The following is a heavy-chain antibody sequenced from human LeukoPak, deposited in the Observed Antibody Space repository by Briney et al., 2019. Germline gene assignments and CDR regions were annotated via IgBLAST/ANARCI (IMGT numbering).Heavy chain of an antibody. V-gene: IGHV4-34*01. J-gene: IGHJ4*02. D-gene: IGHD1-26*01. CDR3: ARQEELSGYFDY. CDR1: GGSFSRYY. CDR2: INHSGST. Sequence: PSETLSLTCAVYGGSFSRYYWSWIRHPPGKGLEWIGEINHSGSTNYNPSLKSRVTISVDTSKNQFSLKLSSVTAADTAVYYCARQEELSGYFDYWGQGTLVTVSS.